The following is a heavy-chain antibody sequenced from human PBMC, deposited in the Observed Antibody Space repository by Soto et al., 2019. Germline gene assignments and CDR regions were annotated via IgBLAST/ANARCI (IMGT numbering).Heavy chain of an antibody. CDR3: ARHGQLVSLYYYYGMDV. D-gene: IGHD6-6*01. CDR2: IIPIFGTA. CDR1: GGTFSSYA. Sequence: QVQLVQSGAEVKKPGSSVKVSCKASGGTFSSYAISWVRQAPGQGLEWMGGIIPIFGTANYAQKFQGRVTITADESTSTASMELSSLRSEDTAVYYCARHGQLVSLYYYYGMDVWGQGTTVTVSS. J-gene: IGHJ6*02. V-gene: IGHV1-69*01.